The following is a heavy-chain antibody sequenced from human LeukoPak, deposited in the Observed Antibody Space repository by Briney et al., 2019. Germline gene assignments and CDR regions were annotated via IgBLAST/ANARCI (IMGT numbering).Heavy chain of an antibody. J-gene: IGHJ4*02. CDR3: ARGSSGRQYYFDY. Sequence: GGSLRLSCAASGFTFSSYEMNWVRQAPGKGLEWVSSISSSSYIYYADSVKGRFTISRDNAKNSLYLQMNSLRAEDTAVYYCARGSSGRQYYFDYWGRGTLVTVSS. D-gene: IGHD3-22*01. CDR2: ISSSSYI. CDR1: GFTFSSYE. V-gene: IGHV3-21*01.